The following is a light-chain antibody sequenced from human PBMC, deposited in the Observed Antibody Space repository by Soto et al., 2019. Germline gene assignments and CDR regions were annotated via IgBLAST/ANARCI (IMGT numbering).Light chain of an antibody. J-gene: IGLJ1*01. V-gene: IGLV1-44*01. CDR1: SSNIGSNT. Sequence: QSVLTQPPSASGTPGQRVTISCSGSSSNIGSNTVNWYQQLPGTAPKLLIYSNNQRPSGVPDRFSGSKSGPSASLAISGLQSEDEADYYCAAWDDSLNGPGYVFGTGTKVTVL. CDR3: AAWDDSLNGPGYV. CDR2: SNN.